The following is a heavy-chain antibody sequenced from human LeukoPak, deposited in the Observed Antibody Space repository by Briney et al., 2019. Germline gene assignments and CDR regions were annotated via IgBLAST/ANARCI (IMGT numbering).Heavy chain of an antibody. J-gene: IGHJ4*02. CDR1: GYTFTSYY. D-gene: IGHD1-26*01. CDR2: INPSGGST. Sequence: ASVKVSCKASGYTFTSYYMHWVRQAPGQGLEWMGIINPSGGSTSYAQKFQGRVTMTRDTSTSTVYMELSSPRSEDTAVYYCARGIGGSYYVGYYFDYWGQGTLVTVSS. V-gene: IGHV1-46*01. CDR3: ARGIGGSYYVGYYFDY.